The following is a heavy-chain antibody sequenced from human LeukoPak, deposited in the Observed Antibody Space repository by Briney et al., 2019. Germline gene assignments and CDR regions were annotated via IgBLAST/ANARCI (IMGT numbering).Heavy chain of an antibody. Sequence: SETLSLTCTVSGGSISSGGYYWRWIRQHPGKGLEWIGYIYYSGSTYYNPSLKSRVTISVDTPKNQFSLKLSSVTAADTAVYYCARGERWLQLGDAFDIWGQGTMVTVSS. J-gene: IGHJ3*02. V-gene: IGHV4-31*03. CDR3: ARGERWLQLGDAFDI. CDR2: IYYSGST. CDR1: GGSISSGGYY. D-gene: IGHD5-24*01.